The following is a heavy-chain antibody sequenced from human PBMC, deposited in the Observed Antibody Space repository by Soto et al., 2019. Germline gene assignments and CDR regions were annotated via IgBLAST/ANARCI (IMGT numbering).Heavy chain of an antibody. Sequence: GGSLRLSCAASGFTFRNYAMNWVRQAPGKGLEWVSYIGLGSSPKYYADSVEGRFTISRDNAKNSLYLQMNSLRAEDTAVYYCARDTLVGAMAFNSWGQGTLVTVSS. CDR1: GFTFRNYA. D-gene: IGHD1-26*01. V-gene: IGHV3-48*01. CDR3: ARDTLVGAMAFNS. CDR2: IGLGSSPK. J-gene: IGHJ4*02.